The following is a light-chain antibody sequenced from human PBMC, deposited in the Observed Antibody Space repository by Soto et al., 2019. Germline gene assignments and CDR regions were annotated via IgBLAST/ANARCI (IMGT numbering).Light chain of an antibody. CDR2: HAS. V-gene: IGKV3-15*01. CDR1: QSVSNN. J-gene: IGKJ4*01. Sequence: EIVMTQSPATLSVSPGERAILSCRASQSVSNNLAWYQQKPGQAPSLIIYHASTRATGIPARFSGSGSGTELTLTISSRQSEDFAVYYCQQYNQWPLTFGGGTKVEIK. CDR3: QQYNQWPLT.